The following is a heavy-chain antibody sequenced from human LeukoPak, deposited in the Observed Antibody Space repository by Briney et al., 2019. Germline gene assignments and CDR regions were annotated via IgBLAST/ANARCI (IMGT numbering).Heavy chain of an antibody. D-gene: IGHD4-17*01. CDR1: GFTLSSYA. Sequence: GGSLRLSCAASGFTLSSYAISWVRHAPGEGLGWVSAISGSGGSTYYADSVKGRFTISRDNSKNTLYLQMNSLRAEDTAVYYCANLDYGDYSSDYWGQGTLVTVSS. CDR3: ANLDYGDYSSDY. J-gene: IGHJ4*02. V-gene: IGHV3-23*01. CDR2: ISGSGGST.